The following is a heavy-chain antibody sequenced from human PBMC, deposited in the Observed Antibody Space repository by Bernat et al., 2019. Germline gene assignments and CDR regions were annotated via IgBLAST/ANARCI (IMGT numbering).Heavy chain of an antibody. CDR3: AREELYGDYGY. D-gene: IGHD4-17*01. Sequence: QVQLVQSGAEVKKPGASVKVSCKASGYTFTGYNMHWVRKAPGQGLEWMGWINPNSGGTNYAQKFQGRVTMTRDTSICTAYMEVSRLRSDDSAVYYCAREELYGDYGYWGQGTLVTVSS. J-gene: IGHJ4*02. CDR1: GYTFTGYN. CDR2: INPNSGGT. V-gene: IGHV1-2*02.